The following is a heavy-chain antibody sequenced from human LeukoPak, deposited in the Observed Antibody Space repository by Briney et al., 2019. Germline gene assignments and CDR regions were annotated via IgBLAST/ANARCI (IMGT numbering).Heavy chain of an antibody. J-gene: IGHJ4*02. D-gene: IGHD4-23*01. CDR2: ISAYNGNT. Sequence: ASVKVSCKAAGYTFTSYGISWVRQAPGQGVEGWGWISAYNGNTNYAQKLQGRVTMTTDTSTSTAYMELRSLRSDDTAVYYCARDRGHGGNSLPHLWGQGTLVTVSS. CDR3: ARDRGHGGNSLPHL. CDR1: GYTFTSYG. V-gene: IGHV1-18*01.